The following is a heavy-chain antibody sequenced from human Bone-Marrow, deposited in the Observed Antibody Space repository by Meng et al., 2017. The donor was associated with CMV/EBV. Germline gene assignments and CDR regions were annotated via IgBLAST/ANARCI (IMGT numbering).Heavy chain of an antibody. CDR2: IKSKTDGGTT. V-gene: IGHV3-15*07. J-gene: IGHJ5*02. CDR1: W. Sequence: WRNWVRQAPGKGLEWVGHIKSKTDGGTTDYAAPVKGRFTISRDDSKNTLYLQINSLKTEDTAIYYCTTYDLGYCSSTSCYGGNWFDPWGQGTLVTVSS. D-gene: IGHD2-2*01. CDR3: TTYDLGYCSSTSCYGGNWFDP.